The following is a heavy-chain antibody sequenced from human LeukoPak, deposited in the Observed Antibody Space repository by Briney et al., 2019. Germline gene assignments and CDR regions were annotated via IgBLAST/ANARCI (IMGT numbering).Heavy chain of an antibody. Sequence: GGSLRLSCAASGFTFSSYWMSWVRQAPGKGLDWVANIKQDGNEKYYVDSVKGRFTISRDNAKNSLYLQMNSLRAEDTAVYYCARQGALGQLWYRHTSYYFDYWGQGTLVTVSS. J-gene: IGHJ4*02. CDR1: GFTFSSYW. CDR2: IKQDGNEK. V-gene: IGHV3-7*01. D-gene: IGHD5-18*01. CDR3: ARQGALGQLWYRHTSYYFDY.